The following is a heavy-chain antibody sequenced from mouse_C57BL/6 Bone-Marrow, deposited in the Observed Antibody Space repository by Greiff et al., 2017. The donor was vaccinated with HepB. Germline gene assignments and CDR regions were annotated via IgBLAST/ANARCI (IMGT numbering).Heavy chain of an antibody. J-gene: IGHJ4*01. CDR3: ARHYGRSYDAMDY. V-gene: IGHV5-17*01. D-gene: IGHD1-1*01. CDR1: GFTFSDYG. CDR2: ISSGSSTI. Sequence: DVKLVESGGGLVKPGGSLKLSCAASGFTFSDYGMHWVRQAPEKGLEWVAYISSGSSTIYYADTVKGRFTISRDNAKNTLFLQMTSLRSEDTAMYYCARHYGRSYDAMDYWGQGTSVTVSS.